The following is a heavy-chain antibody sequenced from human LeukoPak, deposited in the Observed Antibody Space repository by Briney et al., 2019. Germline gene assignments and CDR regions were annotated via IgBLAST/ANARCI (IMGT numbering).Heavy chain of an antibody. Sequence: PSETLSLTCAVYGGSFSGYYWSWIRQPPGKGLEWIGEINHSGSTNYNPSLKSRVTMSVDKSQNQFSLKLSSVTAADTAVYYCARQGPGISATGFDPWGQGTLVTVSS. CDR1: GGSFSGYY. D-gene: IGHD6-25*01. CDR3: ARQGPGISATGFDP. CDR2: INHSGST. J-gene: IGHJ5*02. V-gene: IGHV4-34*01.